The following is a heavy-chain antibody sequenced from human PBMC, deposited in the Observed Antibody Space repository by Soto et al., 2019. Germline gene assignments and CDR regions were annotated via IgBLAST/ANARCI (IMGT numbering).Heavy chain of an antibody. CDR3: ARDQLLGYCSGGSCYAHYYYGMDV. Sequence: PSESLSLTCAVSGDSIIGIYHWAWIRQSPGRGLEWIASIYHTGTTYYTPSLESRVTISVDTSKNQFSLRLSSVTAADTAVYYCARDQLLGYCSGGSCYAHYYYGMDVWGQGTTVTVSS. D-gene: IGHD2-15*01. V-gene: IGHV4-38-2*02. CDR2: IYHTGTT. J-gene: IGHJ6*02. CDR1: GDSIIGIYH.